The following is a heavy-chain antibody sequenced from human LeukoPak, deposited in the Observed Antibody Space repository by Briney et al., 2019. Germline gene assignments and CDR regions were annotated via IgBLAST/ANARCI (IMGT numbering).Heavy chain of an antibody. D-gene: IGHD2-2*01. CDR3: ARALVVVPAAMDYGMDV. J-gene: IGHJ6*02. CDR1: GGTFSSYA. CDR2: IIPIFGTA. V-gene: IGHV1-69*13. Sequence: GASVKVSCKASGGTFSSYAISWVRQDPGQGLEWMGGIIPIFGTANYAQKFQGRVTITADESTSTAYMELSSLRSEDTAVYYCARALVVVPAAMDYGMDVWGQGTTVTVSS.